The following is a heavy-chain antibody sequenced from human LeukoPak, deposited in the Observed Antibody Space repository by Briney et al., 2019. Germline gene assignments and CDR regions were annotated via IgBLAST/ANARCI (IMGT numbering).Heavy chain of an antibody. CDR1: GGSISSGDYY. CDR2: IYYSGST. D-gene: IGHD2-15*01. Sequence: SETLSLTCTVSGGSISSGDYYWSWIRQPPGKGLEWIVYIYYSGSTYYNPSLKSRVTISVDTSKNQFSLKLSSVTAADTAVYYCARVIPYCSGGSCYLSWFDPWGQGTLVTVSS. CDR3: ARVIPYCSGGSCYLSWFDP. J-gene: IGHJ5*02. V-gene: IGHV4-30-4*01.